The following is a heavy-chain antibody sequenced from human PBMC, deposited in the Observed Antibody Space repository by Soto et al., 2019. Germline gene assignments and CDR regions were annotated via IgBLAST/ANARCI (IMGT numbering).Heavy chain of an antibody. CDR1: GYTFTNYA. D-gene: IGHD2-8*01. J-gene: IGHJ3*02. CDR3: ARANGAFAI. Sequence: QVQLVQSGAEVKKPGASVKVSCKASGYTFTNYAIHWVRQAPGQRLEWMGWINVGNGNTKYSQKFQGRVTITMDTSASTAYMELSSLRSEDTAVYYCARANGAFAIWGQGTMVTVSS. CDR2: INVGNGNT. V-gene: IGHV1-3*01.